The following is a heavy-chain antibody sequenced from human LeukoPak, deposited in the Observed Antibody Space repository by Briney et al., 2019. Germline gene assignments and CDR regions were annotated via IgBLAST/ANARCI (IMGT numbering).Heavy chain of an antibody. CDR2: IYSSGST. D-gene: IGHD1-26*01. Sequence: PSETLSLTCTVSGASVSGSPYYWGWIRQPPGKGLEWFGSIYSSGSTYYNASLQSRVTISIGTSKNQISLRLNSVTAADTAIYYCAKSGGYGLIDYWGQGTLVTVSS. CDR1: GASVSGSPYY. V-gene: IGHV4-39*01. J-gene: IGHJ4*02. CDR3: AKSGGYGLIDY.